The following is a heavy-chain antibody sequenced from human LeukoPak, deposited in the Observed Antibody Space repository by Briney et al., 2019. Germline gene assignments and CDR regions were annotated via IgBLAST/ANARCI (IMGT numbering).Heavy chain of an antibody. V-gene: IGHV1-18*04. CDR1: GYTFTNYY. CDR3: ARVVGLPYCSGGSCYFDY. Sequence: ASVKVSCKASGYTFTNYYIHWVRQAPGQGLEWMGWISAYNGNTNYAQKLQGRVTMTTDTSTSTTYMELRSLRSDDTAVYYCARVVGLPYCSGGSCYFDYWGQGTLVTVSS. D-gene: IGHD2-15*01. CDR2: ISAYNGNT. J-gene: IGHJ4*02.